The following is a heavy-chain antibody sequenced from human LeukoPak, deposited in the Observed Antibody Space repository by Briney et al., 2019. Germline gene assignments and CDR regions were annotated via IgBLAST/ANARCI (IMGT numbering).Heavy chain of an antibody. J-gene: IGHJ5*02. CDR1: GGSISSYY. D-gene: IGHD3-3*01. V-gene: IGHV4-59*05. CDR3: ARLRPYDFWSGYLDTTNWFDP. CDR2: IYYSGST. Sequence: SETLSPTCTVSGGSISSYYWSWIRQPPGKGLEWIGSIYYSGSTYYNPSLKSRVTISVDTSKNQFSLKLSSVTAADTAVYYCARLRPYDFWSGYLDTTNWFDPWGQGTLVTVSS.